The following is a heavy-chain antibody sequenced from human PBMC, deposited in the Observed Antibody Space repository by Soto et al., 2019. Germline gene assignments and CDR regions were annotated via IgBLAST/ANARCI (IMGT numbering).Heavy chain of an antibody. Sequence: QVQLVQSGAEVKKPGTSVRVSCKASGDTFSSYTISWVRQAPGQGLEWVGRIVPIVDLTNYAQKFQGRVTITADKSTSTAFMDLNGLRPDDTGVYYCARAYGSGSYPIDYWGQGTPVFVSS. CDR2: IVPIVDLT. D-gene: IGHD3-10*01. CDR3: ARAYGSGSYPIDY. CDR1: GDTFSSYT. V-gene: IGHV1-69*02. J-gene: IGHJ4*02.